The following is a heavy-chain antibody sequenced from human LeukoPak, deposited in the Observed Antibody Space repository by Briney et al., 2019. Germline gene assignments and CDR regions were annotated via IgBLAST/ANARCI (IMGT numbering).Heavy chain of an antibody. Sequence: AGGSLRLSCAASGFTFSAYSMNWVRQAPGKGLEWVSSISSSSSYIYYADSVKGRFTISRDNAKNSLYLQMNSLRADDTAVYYCARAGTKNYDFWSISYFDYWGQGTLVTVSS. CDR3: ARAGTKNYDFWSISYFDY. V-gene: IGHV3-21*01. D-gene: IGHD3-3*01. J-gene: IGHJ4*02. CDR2: ISSSSSYI. CDR1: GFTFSAYS.